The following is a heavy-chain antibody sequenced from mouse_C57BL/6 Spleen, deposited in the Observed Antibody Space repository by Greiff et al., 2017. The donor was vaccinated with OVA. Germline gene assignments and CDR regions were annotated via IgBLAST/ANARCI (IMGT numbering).Heavy chain of an antibody. CDR3: ARRGTTVEGYFDV. Sequence: QVQLQQPGAELVRPGSSVKLSCKASGYTFTSYWMHWVKQRPIQGLEWIGNIDPSDSETHYNQKFKDKATLTVDKSSSTAYMQLSSLTSEDSAVYYCARRGTTVEGYFDVWGTGTTVTVSS. J-gene: IGHJ1*03. V-gene: IGHV1-52*01. CDR2: IDPSDSET. D-gene: IGHD1-1*01. CDR1: GYTFTSYW.